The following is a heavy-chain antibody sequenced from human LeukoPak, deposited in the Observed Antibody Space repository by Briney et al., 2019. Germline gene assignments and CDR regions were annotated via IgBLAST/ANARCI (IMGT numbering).Heavy chain of an antibody. D-gene: IGHD1-1*01. CDR3: AKVQSTSWKKDF. V-gene: IGHV3-23*01. J-gene: IGHJ4*02. Sequence: GGSLRLSCAASGFTFSSYAMSWFRQAPGKGLEWVSGISGGRSGTYYADSVKGRFTISRDNSKNTLYLQMNSVRAEDTAVYYCAKVQSTSWKKDFWGQGTLVTVSS. CDR2: ISGGRSGT. CDR1: GFTFSSYA.